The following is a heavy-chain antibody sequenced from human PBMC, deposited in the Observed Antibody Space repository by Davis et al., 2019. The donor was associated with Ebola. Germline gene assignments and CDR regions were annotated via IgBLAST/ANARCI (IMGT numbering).Heavy chain of an antibody. Sequence: MPSETLSLTCTVSGGSVSSGSYYWSWIRQPPGGGLEWIGYIYYSVSTNYNPSLKSRVTISVDTSKNQFSLKLSSVTAADTAVYFCARDAIFSGLAYYGMDVWGKGTTVIVSA. V-gene: IGHV4-61*01. J-gene: IGHJ6*04. D-gene: IGHD3-9*01. CDR3: ARDAIFSGLAYYGMDV. CDR2: IYYSVST. CDR1: GGSVSSGSYY.